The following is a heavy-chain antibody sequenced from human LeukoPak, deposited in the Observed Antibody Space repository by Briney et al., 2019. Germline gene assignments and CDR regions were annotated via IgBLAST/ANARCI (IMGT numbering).Heavy chain of an antibody. V-gene: IGHV1-2*02. D-gene: IGHD2/OR15-2a*01. J-gene: IGHJ5*02. CDR3: ARDQIPIVRYNWFDP. Sequence: ASVKVSCKASGYTFTGYYMHWVRQAPGQGLEWMGWINPNSGGTNYAQKFQGRVTMTRDTSISTAYMELSRLRSDDTAVYYCARDQIPIVRYNWFDPWGQGTLVTVSS. CDR1: GYTFTGYY. CDR2: INPNSGGT.